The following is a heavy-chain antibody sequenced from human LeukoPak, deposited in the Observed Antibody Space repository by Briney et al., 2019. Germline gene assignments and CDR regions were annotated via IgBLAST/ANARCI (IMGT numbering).Heavy chain of an antibody. V-gene: IGHV7-4-1*02. D-gene: IGHD3-3*01. CDR2: INTNTGNP. CDR1: GYTFTSYA. J-gene: IGHJ4*02. CDR3: ARVVDFWSGYGLDY. Sequence: ASVKVSCKASGYTFTSYAMNWVRQAPGQGLEGMGWINTNTGNPTYAQGFTGRFVFSLDTSLSTAYLQTSSLKAEDTAVYYCARVVDFWSGYGLDYWGQGTLVTVSS.